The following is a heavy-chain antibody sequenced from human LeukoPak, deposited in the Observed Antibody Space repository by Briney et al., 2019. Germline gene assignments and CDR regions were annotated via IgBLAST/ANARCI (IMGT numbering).Heavy chain of an antibody. Sequence: PGGSLRLSCAASGFTFSNYGMAWFRQAPGKGLKWVSTINIRADETHYADSVKGRFTISRDTSENTLYLQMNSLRADDTAVYYCATVGGSCSSSNCFAYFAYWGQGTLLTVSS. CDR1: GFTFSNYG. CDR3: ATVGGSCSSSNCFAYFAY. J-gene: IGHJ4*02. D-gene: IGHD2-2*01. V-gene: IGHV3-23*01. CDR2: INIRADET.